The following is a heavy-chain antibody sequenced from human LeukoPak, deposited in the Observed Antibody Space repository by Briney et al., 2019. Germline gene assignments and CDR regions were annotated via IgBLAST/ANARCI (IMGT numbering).Heavy chain of an antibody. V-gene: IGHV4-39*01. CDR1: GGSIRSSSYY. CDR2: IYYSGST. Sequence: SEPLSLSCSVSGGSIRSSSYYWDWIRQPPGKGPEWIGSIYYSGSTYYNPSLKSRVTISVDTSKNQFSLKLSSVTAADTAVYYCARAMRSGSSRDAFDIWGQGTMVTVFS. D-gene: IGHD1-26*01. J-gene: IGHJ3*02. CDR3: ARAMRSGSSRDAFDI.